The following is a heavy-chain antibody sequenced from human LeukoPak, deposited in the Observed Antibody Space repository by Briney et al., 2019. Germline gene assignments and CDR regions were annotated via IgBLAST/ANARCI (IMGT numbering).Heavy chain of an antibody. J-gene: IGHJ4*02. Sequence: KXSXXAXGXTXTSXXISWVRQAPGQGLEWMGWISAYNGNTNYAQKLQGRVTMTTDTSTTTAYMELRSLRSGDTAVYYCARDLGRGRGFDYWGQGTLVTVSS. D-gene: IGHD3-10*01. CDR3: ARDLGRGRGFDY. CDR2: ISAYNGNT. V-gene: IGHV1-18*01. CDR1: GXTXTSXX.